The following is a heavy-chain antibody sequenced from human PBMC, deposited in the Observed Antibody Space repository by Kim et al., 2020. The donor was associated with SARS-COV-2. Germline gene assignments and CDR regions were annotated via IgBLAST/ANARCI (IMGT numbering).Heavy chain of an antibody. V-gene: IGHV4-59*13. CDR3: AREAKYYYDSSGYYSE. J-gene: IGHJ4*02. CDR1: GGSISSYY. D-gene: IGHD3-22*01. CDR2: IYYSGST. Sequence: SETLSLTCTVSGGSISSYYWSWIRQPPGKGLEWIGYIYYSGSTNYNPSLKSRVTISVDTSKNQFSLKLSSVTAADTAVYYCAREAKYYYDSSGYYSEWGQGTLVTVSS.